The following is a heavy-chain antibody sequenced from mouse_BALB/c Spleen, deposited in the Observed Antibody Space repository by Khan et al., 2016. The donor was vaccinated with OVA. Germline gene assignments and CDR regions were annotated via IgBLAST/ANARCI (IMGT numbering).Heavy chain of an antibody. D-gene: IGHD2-2*01. Sequence: VQLQESGGDLMKPGASVKISCKATGYTFSSYWIEWVKQRPGHGLEWIGQIFPGSVSSTYNEKFTGKATFTADTSSNTAYMQLSSLTSEDSAVYYCARGGYGGFAYWGQGTLVTVSA. CDR1: GYTFSSYW. CDR3: ARGGYGGFAY. V-gene: IGHV1-9*01. CDR2: IFPGSVSS. J-gene: IGHJ3*01.